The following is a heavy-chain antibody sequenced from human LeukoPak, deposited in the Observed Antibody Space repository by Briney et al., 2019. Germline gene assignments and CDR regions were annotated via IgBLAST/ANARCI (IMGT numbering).Heavy chain of an antibody. V-gene: IGHV4-39*01. CDR2: IYYSGST. J-gene: IGHJ4*02. Sequence: SETLSLTCTVSGGSISSSSYYWAWIRQSPGKGLEWIGSIYYSGSTYYNPSLKSRVTISIDMSKNQFSLRLSSVTAADTAVYYCARLYSQQLVMFDYWGQGTLVTVSS. D-gene: IGHD6-13*01. CDR1: GGSISSSSYY. CDR3: ARLYSQQLVMFDY.